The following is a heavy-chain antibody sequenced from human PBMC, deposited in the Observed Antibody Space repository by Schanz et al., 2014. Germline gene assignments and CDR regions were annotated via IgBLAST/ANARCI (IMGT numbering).Heavy chain of an antibody. CDR2: INPSGGST. CDR3: GRGFSRSYIDF. D-gene: IGHD6-6*01. V-gene: IGHV1-46*03. Sequence: QVQLVQSGDEVKKPGASVKVSCKASGYTFTSYGISWVRQAPGQGLEWMGIINPSGGSTRYGQKCQGRITVTTDTSTSTVYLELSSLRSDDTAVYYCGRGFSRSYIDFWGQGTLITVSS. CDR1: GYTFTSYG. J-gene: IGHJ4*02.